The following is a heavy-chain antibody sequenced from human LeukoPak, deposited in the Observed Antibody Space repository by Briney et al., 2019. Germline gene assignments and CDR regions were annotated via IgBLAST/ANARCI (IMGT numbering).Heavy chain of an antibody. D-gene: IGHD3-9*01. CDR3: ARQAIIFTGNWYFDV. J-gene: IGHJ2*01. CDR2: IYPADSAT. Sequence: GEPPQISFKGPGYTFNTYWIGWVRPMPGKGLELMGIIYPADSATSFSLSFQGQVTISADRSISTAYLQWSSLKASDTAMYYCARQAIIFTGNWYFDVWGRGTVVTVSS. V-gene: IGHV5-51*01. CDR1: GYTFNTYW.